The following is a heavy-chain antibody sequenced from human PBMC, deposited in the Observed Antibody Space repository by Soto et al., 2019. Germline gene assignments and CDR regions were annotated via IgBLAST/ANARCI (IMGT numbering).Heavy chain of an antibody. D-gene: IGHD5-18*01. J-gene: IGHJ4*02. CDR2: IYPGDSDT. Sequence: PGESLKISCKGSGYSFTSYWIGWVRQMPGKGLEWMGIIYPGDSDTRYSPSFQGQVTISADKSISTAYLQWSSLKASDTAMYYCARVDTATVTWYSGHFDYWGQGTLVTVSS. V-gene: IGHV5-51*01. CDR1: GYSFTSYW. CDR3: ARVDTATVTWYSGHFDY.